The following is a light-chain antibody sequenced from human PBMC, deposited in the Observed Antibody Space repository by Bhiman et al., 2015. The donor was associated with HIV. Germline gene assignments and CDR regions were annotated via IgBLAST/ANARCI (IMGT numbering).Light chain of an antibody. CDR1: SSDVGTYNL. CDR2: EVN. J-gene: IGLJ1*01. CDR3: TSYTSGAYV. V-gene: IGLV2-14*02. Sequence: QSALTQPASVSGWPGQSITISCTGTSSDVGTYNLVSWYQQHPGKAPKLMIYEVNKRPSGVSNRFSGSKSGNTASLTISGLQAEDEADYYCTSYTSGAYVFGTGAKVTVL.